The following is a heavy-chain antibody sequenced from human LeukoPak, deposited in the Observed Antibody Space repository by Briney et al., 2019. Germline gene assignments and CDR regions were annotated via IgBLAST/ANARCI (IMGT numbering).Heavy chain of an antibody. V-gene: IGHV1-69*13. D-gene: IGHD2-2*01. J-gene: IGHJ3*02. CDR2: IIPIFGTA. CDR1: GGTFSSYA. CDR3: ARDADIVVVPAAKDAFDI. Sequence: GASVKVSCKASGGTFSSYAISWVRQAPGQGLEWMGGIIPIFGTANYAQKFQGRVTITADESTSTAYMELSSLRSEDTAVYYCARDADIVVVPAAKDAFDIWGQGTMVTVSS.